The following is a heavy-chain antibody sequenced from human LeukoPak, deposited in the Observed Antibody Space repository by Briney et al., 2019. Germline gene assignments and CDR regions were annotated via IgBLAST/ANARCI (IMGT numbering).Heavy chain of an antibody. CDR1: GGSISSYY. V-gene: IGHV4-4*07. J-gene: IGHJ4*02. CDR3: ARARRYSSGWYQRGYYFDY. CDR2: IYTSGST. D-gene: IGHD6-19*01. Sequence: SETLSPTCTVSGGSISSYYWSWIRQPAGKGLEWIGRIYTSGSTNYNPSLKSRVTMSVDTSKNQFSLKLSSVTAADTAVYYCARARRYSSGWYQRGYYFDYWGQGTLVTVSS.